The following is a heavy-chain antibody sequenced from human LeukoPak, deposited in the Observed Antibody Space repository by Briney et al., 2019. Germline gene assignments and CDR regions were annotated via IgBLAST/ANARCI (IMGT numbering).Heavy chain of an antibody. CDR3: ARGRGGDYVPSRFDY. V-gene: IGHV3-23*01. CDR1: GFAFSGFA. D-gene: IGHD4-17*01. J-gene: IGHJ4*02. CDR2: ISGSGGKT. Sequence: GPLRLSCSASGFAFSGFAMGWVRQAPGKGLEWVASISGSGGKTYYADSVEGRFTISRDNSKNTLYLQMNSQRAEDTALYYCARGRGGDYVPSRFDYWGQGTLVTVSS.